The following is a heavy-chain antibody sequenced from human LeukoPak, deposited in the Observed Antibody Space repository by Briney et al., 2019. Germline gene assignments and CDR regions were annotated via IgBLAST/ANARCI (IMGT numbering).Heavy chain of an antibody. CDR2: VYYSGGT. J-gene: IGHJ5*01. CDR1: GASISSSIHY. CDR3: ARVTTGSTTLDS. Sequence: SETLSLTCAVSGASISSSIHYWGWVRQPPGKGLEWIGSVYYSGGTYYNPSLESRLTISVDTSNNRFSLKLKLVTAADTAVFYCARVTTGSTTLDSWGQGILVTVSS. V-gene: IGHV4-39*02. D-gene: IGHD1-1*01.